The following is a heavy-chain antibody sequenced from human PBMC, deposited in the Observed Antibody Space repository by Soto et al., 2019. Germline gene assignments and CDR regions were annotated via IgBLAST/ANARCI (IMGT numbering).Heavy chain of an antibody. CDR1: GYTLTELS. Sequence: GASVKVSFKVSGYTLTELSMHWVRQAPGQGLEWMGGIIPIFGTANYAQKFQGRVTITADESTSTAYMELSSLRSEDTAVYYCASGYYYDSSGYAGPRGYFDYWGQGTLVTVSS. J-gene: IGHJ4*02. CDR2: IIPIFGTA. V-gene: IGHV1-69*13. CDR3: ASGYYYDSSGYAGPRGYFDY. D-gene: IGHD3-22*01.